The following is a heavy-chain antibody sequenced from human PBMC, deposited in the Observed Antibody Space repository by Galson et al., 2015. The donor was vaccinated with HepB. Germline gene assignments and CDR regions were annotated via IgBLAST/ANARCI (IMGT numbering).Heavy chain of an antibody. CDR1: GGTFSSYA. Sequence: SVKVSCKASGGTFSSYAISWVRQAPGQGLEWMGGIIPIFGTANYAQKFQGRVTITADESTSTAYMELSSLRSEDTAVYYCALSEDGVVVAASFDYWGQGTLVTVSS. CDR2: IIPIFGTA. J-gene: IGHJ4*02. V-gene: IGHV1-69*13. CDR3: ALSEDGVVVAASFDY. D-gene: IGHD2-15*01.